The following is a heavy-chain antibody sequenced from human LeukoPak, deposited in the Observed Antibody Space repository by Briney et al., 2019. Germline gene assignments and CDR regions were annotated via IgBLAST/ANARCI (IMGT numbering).Heavy chain of an antibody. Sequence: GGSVRLSCAASGFIFNTYSVNWVRQAPGKGLEWVSYISSSGSTIYYADSVQGRFTISRDNAQNSLYLQMSSLRAEDTAVYYCARNLYNFDYWGQGTLVTVSS. J-gene: IGHJ4*02. CDR1: GFIFNTYS. CDR3: ARNLYNFDY. V-gene: IGHV3-48*04. CDR2: ISSSGSTI.